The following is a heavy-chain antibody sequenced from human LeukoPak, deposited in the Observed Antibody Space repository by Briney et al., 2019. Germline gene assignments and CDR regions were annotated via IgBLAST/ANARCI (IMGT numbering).Heavy chain of an antibody. D-gene: IGHD7-27*01. V-gene: IGHV3-7*03. CDR1: GFTFSSYW. CDR3: ARGGWGFDY. J-gene: IGHJ4*02. Sequence: GGSLRLSCAASGFTFSSYWMSWVRQAPGKGLEWVANIKEDGSERHYVDSVKGRFTISRDNAKNSLYLQMNSLRAEDTAIYYCARGGWGFDYWGQGTLATVSS. CDR2: IKEDGSER.